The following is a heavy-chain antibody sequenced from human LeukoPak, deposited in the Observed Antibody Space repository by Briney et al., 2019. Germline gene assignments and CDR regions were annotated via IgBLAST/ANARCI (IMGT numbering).Heavy chain of an antibody. V-gene: IGHV4-38-2*01. J-gene: IGHJ3*02. D-gene: IGHD6-6*01. Sequence: PSETLSLTCAVSGYSISSCDYWGWIRQPPGKGLEWIGSIYHSGSTYYNPSLKSRVTISVDTSKNQFSLKLSSVTAADTAVYYCARNLTVPRHDAFDIWGQGTMVTVSS. CDR3: ARNLTVPRHDAFDI. CDR1: GYSISSCDY. CDR2: IYHSGST.